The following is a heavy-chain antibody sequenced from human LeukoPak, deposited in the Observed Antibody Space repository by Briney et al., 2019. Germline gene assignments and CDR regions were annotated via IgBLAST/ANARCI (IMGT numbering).Heavy chain of an antibody. J-gene: IGHJ6*02. CDR3: ARETVTTGGSYYYYYGMDV. V-gene: IGHV1-69*13. Sequence: SVKVSCKASGGTFSSYAISWVRQAPGQGLEWMGGIIPIFGTANYAQKFQGRVTITADESTSTAYMELSSLRSEDTAVYYCARETVTTGGSYYYYYGMDVWGQGTTVTVSS. CDR2: IIPIFGTA. CDR1: GGTFSSYA. D-gene: IGHD4-17*01.